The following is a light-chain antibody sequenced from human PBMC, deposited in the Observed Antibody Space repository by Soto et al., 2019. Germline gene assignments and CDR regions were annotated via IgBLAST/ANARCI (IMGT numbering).Light chain of an antibody. CDR2: NAS. V-gene: IGKV1-5*01. CDR3: QHANSFPWP. Sequence: DMQMSQSPSTLSASVGDRVSIPCRASQTISSWLAWYQQKPGKAPELLIYNASTLESGVPSRFSGSGSGTEFSLTISSLQPDDFATYYCQHANSFPWPFGQGSMVDIK. J-gene: IGKJ1*01. CDR1: QTISSW.